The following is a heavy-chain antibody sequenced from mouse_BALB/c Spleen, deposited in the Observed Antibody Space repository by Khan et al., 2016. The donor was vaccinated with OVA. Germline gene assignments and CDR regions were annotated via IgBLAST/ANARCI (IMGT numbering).Heavy chain of an antibody. V-gene: IGHV14-3*02. CDR3: ATLYSNPFAF. D-gene: IGHD2-5*01. CDR2: IDPPNDDS. Sequence: VQLKESGAELVKPGASVKLSCSASGFNIKDTYIHWMKQRPEQGLEWIVRIDPPNDDSKYGPKFQAKATLTADTSSNTAYLQLSSLTSEDTAVYYCATLYSNPFAFWGQGTLVSVSA. J-gene: IGHJ3*01. CDR1: GFNIKDTY.